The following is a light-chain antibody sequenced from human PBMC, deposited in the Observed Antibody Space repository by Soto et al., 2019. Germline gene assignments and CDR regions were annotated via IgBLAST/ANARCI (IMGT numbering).Light chain of an antibody. CDR3: QQYNSYWT. CDR1: HSISSW. J-gene: IGKJ1*01. CDR2: DAS. Sequence: DIQMTQSPSTLSASVGDRVSTTCRASHSISSWLAWYQQNPGKAPKLLIYDASSLESGVPSRFSGSGSGTEFTLTISSLQPDDFATYYCQQYNSYWTFGQGTKVDIK. V-gene: IGKV1-5*01.